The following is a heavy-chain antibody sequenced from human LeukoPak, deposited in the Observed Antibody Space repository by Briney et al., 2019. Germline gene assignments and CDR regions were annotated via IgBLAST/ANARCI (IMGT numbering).Heavy chain of an antibody. CDR1: GGSISSSSYY. CDR2: IYYSGST. D-gene: IGHD3-22*01. J-gene: IGHJ3*02. Sequence: ETVSLTCTVSGGSISSSSYYWGWIRQPPGKGLEWIGSIYYSGSTYYNPSLKSRVTISVDTSKNQFSLKLSSVTTADTAVYYCARHTIVVTTLGAFDIWGQGTMVTVSS. CDR3: ARHTIVVTTLGAFDI. V-gene: IGHV4-39*01.